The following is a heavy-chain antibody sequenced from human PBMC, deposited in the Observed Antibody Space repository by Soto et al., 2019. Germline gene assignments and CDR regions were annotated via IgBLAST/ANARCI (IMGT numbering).Heavy chain of an antibody. Sequence: GESLKISCQGSGYNFASYWISWVRQLPGKGLEWMGRIDPIDSYTNYSPSFQGHVTISADKSISTAYLQWSSLKASDTAMYYCARRYCSSASCPRNYYGMDVWGQGTTVTVSS. J-gene: IGHJ6*02. CDR2: IDPIDSYT. D-gene: IGHD2-2*01. CDR3: ARRYCSSASCPRNYYGMDV. CDR1: GYNFASYW. V-gene: IGHV5-10-1*01.